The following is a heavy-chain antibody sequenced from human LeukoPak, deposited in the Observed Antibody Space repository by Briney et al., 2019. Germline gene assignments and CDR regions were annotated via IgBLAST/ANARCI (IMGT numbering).Heavy chain of an antibody. J-gene: IGHJ4*02. D-gene: IGHD3-10*01. CDR1: GGSISRDDYY. CDR3: ARLPMAMAVFDY. Sequence: PSQTLSLTCTVSGGSISRDDYYWSWIRQPPGKGLEWIGYIYYSGSTYYNPSLKSRVTISVDTSKNQFSLKLNSVTAADTAVYYCARLPMAMAVFDYWGQGTLVTVSS. CDR2: IYYSGST. V-gene: IGHV4-30-4*01.